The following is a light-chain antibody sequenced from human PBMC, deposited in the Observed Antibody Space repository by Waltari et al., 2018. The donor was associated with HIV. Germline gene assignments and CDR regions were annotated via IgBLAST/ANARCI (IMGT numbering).Light chain of an antibody. Sequence: EIVMTQSPATLSVSPGERATLSCRASQSVSSNLAWYQQKPGQAPRLLSYGASTRATGIPGRFGGSGSGTEFTLTISSLQSEDFAVYYCQQYNNWPGKTFGQGTKVEIK. CDR1: QSVSSN. V-gene: IGKV3-15*01. CDR2: GAS. CDR3: QQYNNWPGKT. J-gene: IGKJ1*01.